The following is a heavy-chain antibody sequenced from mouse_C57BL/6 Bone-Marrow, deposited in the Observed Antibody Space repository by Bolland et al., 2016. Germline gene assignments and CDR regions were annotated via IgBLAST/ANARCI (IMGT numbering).Heavy chain of an antibody. V-gene: IGHV1-26*01. CDR2: NGGT. CDR3: ARVGIYYDYQAGIAY. Sequence: NGGTSYNQKFKGKATLTVDKSSSTAYMELRSLTSEDSAVYYCARVGIYYDYQAGIAYWGQGTLV. J-gene: IGHJ3*01. D-gene: IGHD2-4*01.